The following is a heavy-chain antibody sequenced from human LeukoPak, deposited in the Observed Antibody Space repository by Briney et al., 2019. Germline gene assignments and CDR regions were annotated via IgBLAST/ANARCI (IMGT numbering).Heavy chain of an antibody. CDR1: GFTFSSYA. CDR2: ISDSGGNT. V-gene: IGHV3-23*01. Sequence: PGGSLRLSCAASGFTFSSYAMTSVRQAPGKGLGWVSTISDSGGNTYYADSVAGRFTISRGNSRDTLYLQMNSLRADDTAVYFCARGGFLGPDYWGQGTLVTVSS. J-gene: IGHJ4*02. D-gene: IGHD3-16*01. CDR3: ARGGFLGPDY.